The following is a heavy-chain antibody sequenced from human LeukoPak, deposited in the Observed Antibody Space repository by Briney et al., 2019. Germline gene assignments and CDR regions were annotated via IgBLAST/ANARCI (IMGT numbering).Heavy chain of an antibody. CDR3: ARAEGWFDP. V-gene: IGHV4-30-2*01. J-gene: IGHJ5*02. Sequence: PSETLSLTCAVSGGSISSGGYSWSWIRQPPXTGLEWIGYIYHSGSTYYNPSLKSRVTISVDRSKNQFSLKLSSVTAADTAVYYCARAEGWFDPWGQGTLVTVSS. CDR1: GGSISSGGYS. CDR2: IYHSGST.